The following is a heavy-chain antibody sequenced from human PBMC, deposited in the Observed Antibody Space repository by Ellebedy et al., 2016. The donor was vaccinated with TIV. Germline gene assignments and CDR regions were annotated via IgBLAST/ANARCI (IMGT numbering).Heavy chain of an antibody. D-gene: IGHD3-10*01. J-gene: IGHJ4*02. CDR2: ISGSGVTT. Sequence: GESLKISCAASGFIFSRYAMSWVRQAPGKGLEWVSAISGSGVTTHFADFVKSRFTMSSYSSRTTIFLQMNSLRADDTAAYFCARNQQPFFGPGTYWSEFWGLGVLVTVAS. CDR3: ARNQQPFFGPGTYWSEF. V-gene: IGHV3-23*01. CDR1: GFIFSRYA.